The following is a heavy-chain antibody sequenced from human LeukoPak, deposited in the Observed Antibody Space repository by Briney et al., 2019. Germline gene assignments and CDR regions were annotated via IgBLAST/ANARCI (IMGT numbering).Heavy chain of an antibody. D-gene: IGHD5-12*01. J-gene: IGHJ4*02. CDR2: IYTSGST. CDR3: ARGGGATRIDY. V-gene: IGHV4-61*02. Sequence: SQTLSLTCSVSGDSIRSGTYYSTWIRQPAGKGLEWIGRIYTSGSTSYNPSLKSRVTISVDTSKNQFSLKLTSVTAADTAVYYCARGGGATRIDYWGQGTLVTVSS. CDR1: GDSIRSGTYY.